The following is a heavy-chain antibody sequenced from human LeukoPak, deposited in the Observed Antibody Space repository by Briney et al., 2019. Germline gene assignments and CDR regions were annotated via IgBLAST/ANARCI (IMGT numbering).Heavy chain of an antibody. CDR1: GFTFSSYE. CDR2: ISSSGSTI. V-gene: IGHV3-48*03. CDR3: ARGVVVVADNDY. J-gene: IGHJ4*02. Sequence: GGSLRLSCAASGFTFSSYEMNWVRQAPGKGLEWVSYISSSGSTIYYADSVKGRFTISRDNAKNSLYLQMNSLRAEDTAVYYCARGVVVVADNDYWGQGTLVTVSS. D-gene: IGHD2-15*01.